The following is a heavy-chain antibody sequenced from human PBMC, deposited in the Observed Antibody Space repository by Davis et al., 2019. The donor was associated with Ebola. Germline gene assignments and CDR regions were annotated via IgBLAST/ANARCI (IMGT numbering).Heavy chain of an antibody. D-gene: IGHD4/OR15-4a*01. Sequence: GEFLNISCAASGFTFSSYDMHWVRHATGKGLEWVSAIGTAGDPYYPGSVKGRFITSRDNTKNTVFLQMKGLRVDDTAMYYCLTIRQPAWGQGTLVTVSS. J-gene: IGHJ5*02. CDR2: IGTAGDP. CDR3: LTIRQPA. CDR1: GFTFSSYD. V-gene: IGHV3-13*05.